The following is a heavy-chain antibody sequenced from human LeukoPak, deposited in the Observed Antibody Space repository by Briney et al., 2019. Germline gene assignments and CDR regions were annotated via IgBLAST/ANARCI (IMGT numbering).Heavy chain of an antibody. Sequence: SQTLSLTCAVSGGSISSGGYSWSWIRQPPGKGLEWIGYIYHSGSTYYNPSLKSRVTISVDRSKNQFSLKLSSVTAADTAVYYCASRYYDILTGYYYYGMDVWGQGTTVTVSS. CDR1: GGSISSGGYS. J-gene: IGHJ6*02. V-gene: IGHV4-30-2*01. D-gene: IGHD3-9*01. CDR3: ASRYYDILTGYYYYGMDV. CDR2: IYHSGST.